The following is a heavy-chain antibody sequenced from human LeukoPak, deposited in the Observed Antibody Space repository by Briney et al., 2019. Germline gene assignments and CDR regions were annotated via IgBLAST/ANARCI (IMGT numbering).Heavy chain of an antibody. CDR1: GGSISSYY. D-gene: IGHD6-13*01. Sequence: SETLSLTCTVSGGSISSYYWSWIRQPPGKGLEWIGYIYYSGSTNYNPSLKSQVTISVDTSKNQFSLKLSSVTAADTAVYYCARLPLAAAGRGYYYYYGMDVWGQGTTVTVSS. V-gene: IGHV4-59*08. CDR3: ARLPLAAAGRGYYYYYGMDV. J-gene: IGHJ6*02. CDR2: IYYSGST.